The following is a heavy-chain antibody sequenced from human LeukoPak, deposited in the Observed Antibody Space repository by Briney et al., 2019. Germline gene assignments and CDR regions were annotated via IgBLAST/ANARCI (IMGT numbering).Heavy chain of an antibody. D-gene: IGHD3-9*01. CDR1: GGSFSGYY. Sequence: SETLSLTCAVYGGSFSGYYWSWIRQPPGKGLEWIGEINHSGSTNYNPSLKSRVTISVDTSKNQFSLNLRSVTAADTAVYYCARGLHYNILTGGMDAWGQGTTVIVSS. J-gene: IGHJ6*02. CDR2: INHSGST. CDR3: ARGLHYNILTGGMDA. V-gene: IGHV4-34*01.